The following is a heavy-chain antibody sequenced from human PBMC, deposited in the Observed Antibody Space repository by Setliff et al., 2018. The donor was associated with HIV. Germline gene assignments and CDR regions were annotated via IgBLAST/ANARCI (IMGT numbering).Heavy chain of an antibody. Sequence: ASVKVSCKASAYTFTDYYMHWVRQAPGLGLEWMGWINPNSGGTHYAQRFQGRVTMTRDTSISTAYMELSSLRLDDTAVYYCARAYDILTGYYDYWGQGTLVTVSS. CDR1: AYTFTDYY. J-gene: IGHJ4*02. CDR2: INPNSGGT. D-gene: IGHD3-9*01. V-gene: IGHV1-2*02. CDR3: ARAYDILTGYYDY.